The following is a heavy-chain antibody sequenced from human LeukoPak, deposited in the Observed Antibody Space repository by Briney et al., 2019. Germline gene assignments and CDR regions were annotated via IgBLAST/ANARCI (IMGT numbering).Heavy chain of an antibody. CDR1: GVSISGYY. CDR2: IYHSGST. CDR3: VRGASGRNFDY. Sequence: SETLSLTCTVSGVSISGYYWSWIRQPPGKGLEWTGYIYHSGSTNYNPSLKSQVTISIDTSKNQFSLKLNSVTAADTAVYYCVRGASGRNFDYWGQGVLVTVSS. D-gene: IGHD2-21*01. V-gene: IGHV4-59*01. J-gene: IGHJ4*02.